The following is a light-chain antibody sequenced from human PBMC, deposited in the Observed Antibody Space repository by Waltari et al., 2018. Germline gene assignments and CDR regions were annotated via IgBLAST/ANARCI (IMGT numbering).Light chain of an antibody. Sequence: SALTQPASVSASPGQSLTISCPGTSSDVGASDYVSWYQQHPGKAPKLILSDVSRRPSGVSNRFSGSKSGNTASRTSSGLQAEDEADYYCGSETPGGMVVFGGGTKLAVL. J-gene: IGLJ2*01. CDR2: DVS. CDR1: SSDVGASDY. CDR3: GSETPGGMVV. V-gene: IGLV2-14*03.